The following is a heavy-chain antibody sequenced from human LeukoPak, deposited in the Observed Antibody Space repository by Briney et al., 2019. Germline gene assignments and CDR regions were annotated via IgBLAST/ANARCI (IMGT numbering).Heavy chain of an antibody. V-gene: IGHV3-9*01. Sequence: GGSLRLSCAASGFTFDDYAMHWVRQAPGKGLEWVSGISWNSGSIGYADSVKGRFTISRDNAKNSLYLQMNSLRAEDTALYYCAKVLAAATDDAFDIWAKGQWSPSLQ. CDR3: AKVLAAATDDAFDI. J-gene: IGHJ3*02. CDR2: ISWNSGSI. CDR1: GFTFDDYA. D-gene: IGHD6-13*01.